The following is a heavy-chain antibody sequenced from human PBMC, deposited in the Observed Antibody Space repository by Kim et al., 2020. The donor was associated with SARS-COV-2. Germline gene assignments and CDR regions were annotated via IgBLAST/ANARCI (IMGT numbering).Heavy chain of an antibody. Sequence: GGSLRLSCAASGFTFSSYSMNWVRQAPGKGLEWVSSISSSSSYIYYADSVKGRFTISRDNAKNSLYLQMNSLRAEDTAVYYCARDSGGYCSGGSCYSAGYYYGMDVWGQGTTVTVSS. CDR3: ARDSGGYCSGGSCYSAGYYYGMDV. J-gene: IGHJ6*02. D-gene: IGHD2-15*01. CDR1: GFTFSSYS. CDR2: ISSSSSYI. V-gene: IGHV3-21*01.